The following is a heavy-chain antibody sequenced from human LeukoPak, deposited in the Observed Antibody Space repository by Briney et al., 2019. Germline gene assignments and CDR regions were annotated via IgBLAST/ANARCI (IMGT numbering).Heavy chain of an antibody. CDR2: INHSGST. V-gene: IGHV4-39*07. CDR1: GGSISSGGYY. Sequence: SETLSLTCTVSGGSISSGGYYRSWIRQPPGKGLEWIGEINHSGSTNYNPSLKSRVTISVDTSKNQFSLKLSSVTAADTAVYYCARGLRSSWYWDYWGQGTLVTVSS. CDR3: ARGLRSSWYWDY. D-gene: IGHD6-13*01. J-gene: IGHJ4*02.